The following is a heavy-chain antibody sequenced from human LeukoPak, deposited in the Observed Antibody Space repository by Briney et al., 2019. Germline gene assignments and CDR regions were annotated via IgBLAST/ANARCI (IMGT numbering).Heavy chain of an antibody. Sequence: SETLSHTCTVSGASISSSSDYWGWIRQPPGKGLEWIGRMYYSGSTYYNPSLKSRVTMSVDPSKNHFSLKLSSVTAADTAVYYCARAKYYGPDYWGQGTLVTVSS. V-gene: IGHV4-39*02. D-gene: IGHD3-10*01. CDR1: GASISSSSDY. CDR3: ARAKYYGPDY. J-gene: IGHJ4*02. CDR2: MYYSGST.